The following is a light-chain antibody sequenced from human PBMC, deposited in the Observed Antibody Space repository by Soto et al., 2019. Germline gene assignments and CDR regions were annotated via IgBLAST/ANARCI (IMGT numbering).Light chain of an antibody. CDR1: QNINKW. J-gene: IGKJ1*01. CDR3: QQYNSYSRGT. Sequence: DIQMTQSPSTLSASVGDRVTITCRASQNINKWLAWYQQKPGKVPKLLIYTASSLESGVPSRFSGSGSGTEFTLTISCLQPDDFATYYCQQYNSYSRGTFGQGPKVEI. CDR2: TAS. V-gene: IGKV1-5*03.